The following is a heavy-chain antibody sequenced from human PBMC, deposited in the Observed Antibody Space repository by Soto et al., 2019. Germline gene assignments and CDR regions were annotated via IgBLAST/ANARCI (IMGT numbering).Heavy chain of an antibody. CDR1: GYTFTSYA. J-gene: IGHJ6*03. Sequence: ASVKVSFKASGYTFTSYAMHWVRQAPGQRLEWMGWINAGNGNTKYSQKFQGRATITRDTSASTAYMELSSLRSEDTAVYYCARDRYCTNGVCGYMDVWGKGTTVTVSS. D-gene: IGHD2-8*01. CDR2: INAGNGNT. V-gene: IGHV1-3*01. CDR3: ARDRYCTNGVCGYMDV.